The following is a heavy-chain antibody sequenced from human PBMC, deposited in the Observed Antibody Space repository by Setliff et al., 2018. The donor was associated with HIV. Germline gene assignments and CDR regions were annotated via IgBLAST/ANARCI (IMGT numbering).Heavy chain of an antibody. CDR2: ISYDGSNK. V-gene: IGHV3-30*04. CDR3: ARDSWDSSSWPDTLDY. D-gene: IGHD6-13*01. J-gene: IGHJ4*02. Sequence: GGSLRLSCAASGFTFSTYAIHWVRQAPGKGLEWVAVISYDGSNKYYADSVKGRFTISRDNSKNTVYLQMNSLRAEDTAVYYCARDSWDSSSWPDTLDYWGQGTLVTVSS. CDR1: GFTFSTYA.